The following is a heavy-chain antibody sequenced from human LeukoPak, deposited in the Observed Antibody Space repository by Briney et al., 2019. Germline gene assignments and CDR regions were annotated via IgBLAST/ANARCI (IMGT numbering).Heavy chain of an antibody. CDR1: GFTFGDYA. V-gene: IGHV3-49*03. D-gene: IGHD1-1*01. Sequence: GGSLRLSCTASGFTFGDYAMSWIRQAPGKGLEWVGFIRSKAYGETADYAASVKGRFTISRDDSKAIAYLQMNSLKTEDTAVYHCTRDRGAYNLYDCWGQGTLVTVSS. CDR3: TRDRGAYNLYDC. J-gene: IGHJ4*02. CDR2: IRSKAYGETA.